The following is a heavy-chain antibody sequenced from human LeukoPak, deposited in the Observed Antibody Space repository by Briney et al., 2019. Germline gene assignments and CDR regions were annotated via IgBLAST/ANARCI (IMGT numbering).Heavy chain of an antibody. Sequence: GGSLRLSCAASGFTFDDYAMHWVRQAPGKGLEWVSGISWNSGSIGYADSVKGRFTISRDNSKNSLYLQMNSLRAEDTALYYCAKDRYSSSWSYYFDYWGQGTLVTVSS. CDR3: AKDRYSSSWSYYFDY. CDR2: ISWNSGSI. CDR1: GFTFDDYA. D-gene: IGHD6-13*01. J-gene: IGHJ4*02. V-gene: IGHV3-9*01.